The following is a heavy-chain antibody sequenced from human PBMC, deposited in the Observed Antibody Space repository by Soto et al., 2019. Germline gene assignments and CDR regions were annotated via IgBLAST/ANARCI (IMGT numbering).Heavy chain of an antibody. J-gene: IGHJ4*02. Sequence: KFQGRVTITRDTSASTAYMELSSLRSEDTAVYYCARVPILRYFDWPIDYWGQGTLVTVSS. CDR3: ARVPILRYFDWPIDY. V-gene: IGHV1-3*01. D-gene: IGHD3-9*01.